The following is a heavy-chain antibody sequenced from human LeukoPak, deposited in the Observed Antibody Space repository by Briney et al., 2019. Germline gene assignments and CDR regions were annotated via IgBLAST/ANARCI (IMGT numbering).Heavy chain of an antibody. D-gene: IGHD3-10*01. CDR2: ISWEGHTT. Sequence: GGSLRLSCAASGFTFDDYAMHWVRQAPGKGLEWVALISWEGHTTYYADSVRGRFTISRDNSKNSLYLQMNSLRAEDTAFYYCTRDTDYGSATNYFDSWGQGTLVSVSS. CDR3: TRDTDYGSATNYFDS. V-gene: IGHV3-43D*04. J-gene: IGHJ4*02. CDR1: GFTFDDYA.